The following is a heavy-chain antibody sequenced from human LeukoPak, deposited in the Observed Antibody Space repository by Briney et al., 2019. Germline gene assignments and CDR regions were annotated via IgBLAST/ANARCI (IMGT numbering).Heavy chain of an antibody. D-gene: IGHD1-26*01. CDR3: AKGVGATELGFDY. Sequence: GGSLRLSCAASGFTFSSYDMYWVRQSTGKGLEWVSAISGSGGSTYYADSVKGRFTISRDNSKNTLYLQMNSLRAEDTAVYYCAKGVGATELGFDYWGQGTLVTVSS. CDR1: GFTFSSYD. J-gene: IGHJ4*02. V-gene: IGHV3-23*01. CDR2: ISGSGGST.